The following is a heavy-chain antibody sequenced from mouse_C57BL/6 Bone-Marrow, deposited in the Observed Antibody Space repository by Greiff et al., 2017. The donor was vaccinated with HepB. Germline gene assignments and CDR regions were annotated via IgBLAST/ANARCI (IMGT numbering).Heavy chain of an antibody. CDR3: ARVYDGYPYYAMDY. CDR1: GFTFSDYY. V-gene: IGHV5-16*01. Sequence: EVMLVESEGGLVQPGSSMKLSCTASGFTFSDYYMAWVRQVPEKGLEWVANINYDGSSTYYLDSLKSRFIISRDNAKNILYLQMSRLKSEDTATYYCARVYDGYPYYAMDYWGQGTSVTVSS. CDR2: INYDGSST. D-gene: IGHD2-3*01. J-gene: IGHJ4*01.